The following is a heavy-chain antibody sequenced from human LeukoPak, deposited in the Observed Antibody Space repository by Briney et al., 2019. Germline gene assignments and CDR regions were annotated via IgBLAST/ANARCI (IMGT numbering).Heavy chain of an antibody. CDR3: ARAVVGTSCYGY. Sequence: GGSLRLSCAASGFTVGSNYMSWARQAPGKGLEWVSVIYAGGSTHYADSVKGRFTISRDNSKNTLYLQMNSLTAEDTAVYYCARAVVGTSCYGYWGQGTLVTVSS. J-gene: IGHJ4*02. CDR1: GFTVGSNY. V-gene: IGHV3-66*01. D-gene: IGHD2-2*01. CDR2: IYAGGST.